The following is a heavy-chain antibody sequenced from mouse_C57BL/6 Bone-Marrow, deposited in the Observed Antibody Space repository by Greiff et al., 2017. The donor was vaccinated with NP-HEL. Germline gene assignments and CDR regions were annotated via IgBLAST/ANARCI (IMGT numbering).Heavy chain of an antibody. D-gene: IGHD6-1*01. V-gene: IGHV14-4*01. CDR1: GFNIKDDY. CDR3: TGAAWFAY. CDR2: IDPENGDT. J-gene: IGHJ3*01. Sequence: VQLQQSGAELVRPGASVKLSCTASGFNIKDDYMHWVKQRPEQGLEWIGWIDPENGDTEYASKFQGKATITADTSSNTAYLQRSSLTSEDTAVYYCTGAAWFAYWGQGTLVTVSA.